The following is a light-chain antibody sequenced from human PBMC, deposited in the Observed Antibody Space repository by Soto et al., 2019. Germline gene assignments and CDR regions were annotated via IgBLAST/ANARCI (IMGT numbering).Light chain of an antibody. Sequence: SVLTQPPSVSAAPGQKVTISCSRSNSNVGSNYISWYQQFLGTAPKLLIYENNKRPSGIPDRFSGSKSGTSATLGITGPQTGDEADYYCGTWDSSLSTFVFGTGTKVTVL. CDR3: GTWDSSLSTFV. V-gene: IGLV1-51*02. CDR1: NSNVGSNY. CDR2: ENN. J-gene: IGLJ1*01.